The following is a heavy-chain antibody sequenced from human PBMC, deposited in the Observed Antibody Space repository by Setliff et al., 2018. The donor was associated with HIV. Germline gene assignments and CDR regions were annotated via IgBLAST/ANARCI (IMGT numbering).Heavy chain of an antibody. V-gene: IGHV1-69*08. J-gene: IGHJ4*02. Sequence: ASVKVSCKISGYNFIDNYLHWVRQAPGQGLEWMGWIIPILDAANYAQKFQGRVTITADKSTSTAYVELSSLTSEDTAIYYCAKYAIAAPYYFDYWGQGTLVTVSS. D-gene: IGHD2-8*01. CDR1: GYNFIDNY. CDR2: IIPILDAA. CDR3: AKYAIAAPYYFDY.